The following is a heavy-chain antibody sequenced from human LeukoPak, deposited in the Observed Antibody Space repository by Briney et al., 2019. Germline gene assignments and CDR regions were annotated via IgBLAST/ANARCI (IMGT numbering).Heavy chain of an antibody. CDR3: AKDGSIVPRGHFDP. Sequence: GGSLRLSCAASGFTFSSYAMSWVRQAPGKGLEWVSAISGSGGSTYYTDSVKGRFTISRDNSKNTLYLQMNSLRAEDTAVYYCAKDGSIVPRGHFDPWGQGTLVTVSS. CDR1: GFTFSSYA. CDR2: ISGSGGST. D-gene: IGHD2-8*01. V-gene: IGHV3-23*01. J-gene: IGHJ5*02.